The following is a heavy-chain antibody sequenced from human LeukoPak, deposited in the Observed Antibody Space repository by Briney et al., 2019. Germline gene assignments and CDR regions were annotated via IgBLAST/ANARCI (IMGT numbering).Heavy chain of an antibody. CDR2: ISGSGNT. D-gene: IGHD3-10*01. V-gene: IGHV3-23*01. CDR1: GFTFSSYP. J-gene: IGHJ4*02. Sequence: PGGSLRLSCAAAGFTFSSYPMNWVRQAPGRGLEWVSAISGSGNTFYADSVKGRFTISRDNSKNTLYLQMNSLRAEDTAIYYCAKDIPISGSYFHWGQGTLVTVSS. CDR3: AKDIPISGSYFH.